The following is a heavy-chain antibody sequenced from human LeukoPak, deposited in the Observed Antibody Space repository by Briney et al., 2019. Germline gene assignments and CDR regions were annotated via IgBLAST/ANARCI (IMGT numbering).Heavy chain of an antibody. J-gene: IGHJ4*02. CDR2: INHSGST. D-gene: IGHD3-22*01. Sequence: SETLSLTCAVYGGSFSGYYWSWIRQPPGKGLEWIGEINHSGSTNYNPSLKSRVTISVDTSKNQFSLKLSSVTAADTAVYYCARPSGDYYDSSGYPYWGQGTLVTVSS. V-gene: IGHV4-34*01. CDR1: GGSFSGYY. CDR3: ARPSGDYYDSSGYPY.